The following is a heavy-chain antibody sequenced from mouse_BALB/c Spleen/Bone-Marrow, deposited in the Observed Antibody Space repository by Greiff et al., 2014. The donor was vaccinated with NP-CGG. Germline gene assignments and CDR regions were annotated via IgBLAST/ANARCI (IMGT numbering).Heavy chain of an antibody. J-gene: IGHJ4*01. CDR3: ARGYPNAMDY. D-gene: IGHD1-2*01. V-gene: IGHV14-3*02. CDR2: IDPANGNT. CDR1: GFNIKDTY. Sequence: EVQLQQSGAELVKPGASVKLSCTASGFNIKDTYMHWVKQRPEQGLEWIGRIDPANGNTKYDPKFQGKATIAADTSSNTAYLQLSSLTSEDAAVYYCARGYPNAMDYWGQGTSVTVSS.